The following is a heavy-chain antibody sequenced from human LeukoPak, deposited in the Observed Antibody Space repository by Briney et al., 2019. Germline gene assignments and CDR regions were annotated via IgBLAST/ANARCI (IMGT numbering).Heavy chain of an antibody. CDR1: GFTFSDYY. J-gene: IGHJ3*02. Sequence: GGSLRLSCAASGFTFSDYYMSWIRQAPGKGLEWVSYISSSGSTIYYADSVKGRFTISRDNAKNSLYLQMNSLRAEDTAVYYCARDTYYYDSSGYPDAFDIWGQGTMVTVSS. V-gene: IGHV3-11*04. D-gene: IGHD3-22*01. CDR3: ARDTYYYDSSGYPDAFDI. CDR2: ISSSGSTI.